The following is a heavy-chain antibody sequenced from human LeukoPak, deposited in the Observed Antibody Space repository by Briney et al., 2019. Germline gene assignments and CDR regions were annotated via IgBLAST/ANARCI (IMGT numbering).Heavy chain of an antibody. D-gene: IGHD6-6*01. CDR3: ARSLYSSSRPKYNWFDP. CDR1: GASISSTIYY. J-gene: IGHJ5*02. CDR2: IYYSGSA. Sequence: SETLSLTCTVSGASISSTIYYWGWIRQPPGKGLEWIGSIYYSGSAYYNPSLKSRVTMSVDTSKNQFSLKLSSVTAADTAVYYCARSLYSSSRPKYNWFDPWGQGTLVTVSS. V-gene: IGHV4-39*07.